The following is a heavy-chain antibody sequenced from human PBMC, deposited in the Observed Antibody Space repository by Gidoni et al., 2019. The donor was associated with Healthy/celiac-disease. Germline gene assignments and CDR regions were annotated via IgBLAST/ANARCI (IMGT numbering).Heavy chain of an antibody. D-gene: IGHD1-26*01. V-gene: IGHV3-33*01. CDR3: ARATYSGSYLYYYYYMDV. CDR2: IWYDGSNK. CDR1: GFTFSSYG. Sequence: QVQLVESGGGVVQPGRSLRLSCAASGFTFSSYGMHWVRQVTGKGLEWVAVIWYDGSNKYYADAVKGRFTISRDNSKNTLYLQMNRLRAEDTAVYYCARATYSGSYLYYYYYMDVWGKGTTVTVSS. J-gene: IGHJ6*03.